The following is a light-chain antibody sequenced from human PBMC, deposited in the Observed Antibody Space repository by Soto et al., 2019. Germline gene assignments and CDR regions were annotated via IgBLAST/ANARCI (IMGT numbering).Light chain of an antibody. CDR3: GTWDTILSAVV. CDR1: SSNIGNNY. V-gene: IGLV1-51*01. J-gene: IGLJ2*01. CDR2: DNN. Sequence: QSVLTQPPSVSAAPGQKVTISCSGSSSNIGNNYVSWYQQLPGTAPKLLIYDNNKRPSGIPDRFSGPKSGTSATLGITGLQTGDEADYYCGTWDTILSAVVFGGGTKVTVL.